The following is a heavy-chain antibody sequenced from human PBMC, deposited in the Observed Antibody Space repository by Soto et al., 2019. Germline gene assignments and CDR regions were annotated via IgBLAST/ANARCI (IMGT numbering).Heavy chain of an antibody. J-gene: IGHJ6*02. CDR1: EFIFNNYW. Sequence: EVQLVESGGGLVQPGGSLRLSCAASEFIFNNYWMHWVRQVPGKGLEWVSRINTYGSTTNYADSVMGRFTISRDNADNTVYLQMHRLRADDTDVYYCARGIYLKYGLDVWGQGAAVTVSS. CDR2: INTYGSTT. CDR3: ARGIYLKYGLDV. V-gene: IGHV3-74*01. D-gene: IGHD3-16*02.